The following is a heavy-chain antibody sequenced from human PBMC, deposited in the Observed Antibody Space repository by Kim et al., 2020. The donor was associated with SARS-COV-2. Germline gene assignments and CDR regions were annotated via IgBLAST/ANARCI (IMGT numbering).Heavy chain of an antibody. CDR2: IYYSGST. CDR1: GGSISSYY. CDR3: ARDLMGHVMVRGVTNAFDI. Sequence: SETLSLTCTVSGGSISSYYWSWIRQPPGKGLEWIGYIYYSGSTNYNPSLKSRVTISVDTSKNQFSLKLSSVTAADKAVYYCARDLMGHVMVRGVTNAFDIGGQGTMVTVSS. J-gene: IGHJ3*02. D-gene: IGHD3-10*01. V-gene: IGHV4-59*01.